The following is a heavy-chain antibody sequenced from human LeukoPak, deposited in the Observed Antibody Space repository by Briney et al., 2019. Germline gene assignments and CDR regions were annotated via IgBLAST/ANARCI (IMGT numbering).Heavy chain of an antibody. D-gene: IGHD3-22*01. Sequence: SETLSLTCTVSGGSFNGYYWSWIRQPPGKGLEWIGYIYYSGSTNYNPSLKSRVTISVDTSKNQFSLKLSSVTAADTAVYYCASTYYFDHSGYSRFRYWGQGTLVTVSS. CDR2: IYYSGST. J-gene: IGHJ4*02. CDR3: ASTYYFDHSGYSRFRY. V-gene: IGHV4-59*08. CDR1: GGSFNGYY.